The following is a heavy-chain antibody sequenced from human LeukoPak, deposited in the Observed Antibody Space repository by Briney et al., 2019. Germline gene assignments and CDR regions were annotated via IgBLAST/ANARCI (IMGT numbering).Heavy chain of an antibody. CDR3: ARGSTYQLLSWYYYYGMDV. Sequence: GASVKVSCKASGYTFTDYYMHWVRQAPGQGLEWMGWINPNSGGTNYAQKFQGRVTMTRDTSISTAYMELSRLRSDDTAVYYCARGSTYQLLSWYYYYGMDVWGQGTTVTVSS. CDR1: GYTFTDYY. CDR2: INPNSGGT. J-gene: IGHJ6*02. D-gene: IGHD2-2*01. V-gene: IGHV1-2*02.